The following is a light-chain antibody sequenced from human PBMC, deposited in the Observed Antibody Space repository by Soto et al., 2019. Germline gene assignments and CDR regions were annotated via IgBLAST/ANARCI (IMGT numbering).Light chain of an antibody. CDR2: GES. CDR3: QQYCSSPPWT. Sequence: EIVLTQSPGTLSLSPGERATLSCRARQSVSRSYLAWYQQKPGQATRLLIYGESSRATGIPDRFSGSGSGSDFTLANCRLEPEDFAVYYCQQYCSSPPWTFGEGTKVEIK. V-gene: IGKV3-20*01. J-gene: IGKJ1*01. CDR1: QSVSRSY.